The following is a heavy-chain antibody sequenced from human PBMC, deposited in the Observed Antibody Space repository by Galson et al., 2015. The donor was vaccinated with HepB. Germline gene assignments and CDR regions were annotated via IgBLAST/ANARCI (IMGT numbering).Heavy chain of an antibody. CDR3: ARDAGPTAEYFQH. CDR2: ISYDGSNK. V-gene: IGHV3-30*04. Sequence: SLRLSCAASGFTFSSYAMHWVRQAPGKGLEWVAVISYDGSNKYYADSVKGRFTISRDNSKNTLYLQMNSLRAEDTAVYYCARDAGPTAEYFQHWGQGTLVTVSS. CDR1: GFTFSSYA. J-gene: IGHJ1*01.